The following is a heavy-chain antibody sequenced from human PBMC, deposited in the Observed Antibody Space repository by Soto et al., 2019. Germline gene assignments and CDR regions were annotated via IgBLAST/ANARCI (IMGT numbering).Heavy chain of an antibody. V-gene: IGHV3-30-3*01. CDR2: ISYDGSNK. D-gene: IGHD3-16*01. CDR3: AARLGTYPYYYYGMDV. Sequence: QVQLVESGGGVVQPGRSLRLSCLASGFTFSTYAMHWVRQVPGKGLEWVAVISYDGSNKYYADSVKGRFTISRDNSNNTLSLQMHSLRPEDTAVYYCAARLGTYPYYYYGMDVWGQGTTVTVSS. J-gene: IGHJ6*02. CDR1: GFTFSTYA.